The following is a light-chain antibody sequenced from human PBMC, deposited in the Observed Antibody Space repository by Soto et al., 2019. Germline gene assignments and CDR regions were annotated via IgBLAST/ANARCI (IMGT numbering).Light chain of an antibody. CDR3: QQYGSSPYT. CDR2: DVF. V-gene: IGKV3-11*01. Sequence: EIVLTQSPATLSLSPGDRATLSCRASQSIGSSVAWYQQKPGQAPRLLIYDVFNRATDIPARFSGSGSGTDFTLTISSLEPEDFAVYYCQQYGSSPYTFGQGTKLEIK. CDR1: QSIGSS. J-gene: IGKJ2*01.